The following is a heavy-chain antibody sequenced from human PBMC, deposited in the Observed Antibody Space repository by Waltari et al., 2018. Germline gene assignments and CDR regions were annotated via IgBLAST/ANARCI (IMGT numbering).Heavy chain of an antibody. Sequence: QVQLVQSGAEVKKPGSSVKVSCKDSGGMSTAHGISWVRQAHGQGLEWIGGFVPELGRATYEKKFQGRVTITADDITGTVYMELSSLKSDDTAVYYCARERGGYWTGMQFWGQGTMVTVS. V-gene: IGHV1-69*01. J-gene: IGHJ4*02. CDR3: ARERGGYWTGMQF. D-gene: IGHD2-21*02. CDR2: FVPELGRA. CDR1: GGMSTAHG.